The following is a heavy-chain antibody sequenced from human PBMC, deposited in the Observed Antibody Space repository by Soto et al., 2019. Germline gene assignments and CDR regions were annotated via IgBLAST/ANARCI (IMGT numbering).Heavy chain of an antibody. V-gene: IGHV1-18*01. CDR3: ANRGNPLMDV. J-gene: IGHJ6*02. CDR2: INRYNGIT. CDR1: ESHG. Sequence: QVQLVQSGSELKKPGDSVKVSCKVPESHGITWMREARGQGLEWMGWINRYNGITNYAYEFQDRVTMTIDTTTRTGYMELRSLRSDDTAVYYCANRGNPLMDVWGQGTTVTVSS.